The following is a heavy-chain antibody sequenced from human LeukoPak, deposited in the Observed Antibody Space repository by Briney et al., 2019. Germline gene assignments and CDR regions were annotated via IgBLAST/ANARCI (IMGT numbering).Heavy chain of an antibody. CDR2: IYSRGNT. CDR3: ARDPMAGTFRAFDI. D-gene: IGHD6-19*01. CDR1: GGSISSYY. J-gene: IGHJ3*02. V-gene: IGHV4-4*07. Sequence: PSETLSLTCTVSGGSISSYYWSWIRQPAGKGLEWIGRIYSRGNTNYNPSLQSRVTMSVDTSKNQISLKLNSVTAADTAVYYCARDPMAGTFRAFDIWGQGTMVTVSS.